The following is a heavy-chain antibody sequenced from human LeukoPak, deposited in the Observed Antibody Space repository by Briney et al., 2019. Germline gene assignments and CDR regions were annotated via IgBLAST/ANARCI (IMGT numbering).Heavy chain of an antibody. D-gene: IGHD4-17*01. CDR2: IYHSGST. Sequence: PSQTLSLTRAVSGGSISSGGYSWSWIRQPPGKGLEWIGYIYHSGSTYYNPSLKSRVTISVDRSKNQFSLKLNSVTAADTAVYYCARDRYGDHTYFDYWGQGTLVTVSS. V-gene: IGHV4-30-2*01. CDR1: GGSISSGGYS. J-gene: IGHJ4*02. CDR3: ARDRYGDHTYFDY.